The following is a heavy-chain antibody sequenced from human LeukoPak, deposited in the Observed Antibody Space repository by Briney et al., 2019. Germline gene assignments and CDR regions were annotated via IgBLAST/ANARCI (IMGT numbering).Heavy chain of an antibody. CDR3: ARDLQPKIVVVTAKGHWFDP. CDR2: IYYSGST. J-gene: IGHJ5*02. CDR1: GGSISSSSYY. D-gene: IGHD2-21*02. Sequence: SETLSLTCTVSGGSISSSSYYWGWIRQPPGKGLEWIGSIYYSGSTYYNPSLKSRVTISVDTSKNQFSLKLSSVTAADTAVYYCARDLQPKIVVVTAKGHWFDPWGQGTLVTVSS. V-gene: IGHV4-39*07.